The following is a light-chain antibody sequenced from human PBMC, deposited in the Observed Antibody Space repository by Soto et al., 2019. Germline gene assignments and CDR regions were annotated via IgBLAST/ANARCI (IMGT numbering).Light chain of an antibody. J-gene: IGKJ1*01. CDR3: QQYGSSPPT. Sequence: IVLTQPRGTLSLSPGERTTLSCRASQSISRYLAWYQQKPGQGPRLLIYGASSRATGTPDRFSGSGSGTDFTLTINRLEPEDFALYYCQQYGSSPPTFGQGTKVDIK. V-gene: IGKV3-20*01. CDR2: GAS. CDR1: QSISRY.